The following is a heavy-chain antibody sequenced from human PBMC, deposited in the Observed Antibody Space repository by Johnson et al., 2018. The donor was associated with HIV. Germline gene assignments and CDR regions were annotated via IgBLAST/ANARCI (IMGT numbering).Heavy chain of an antibody. V-gene: IGHV3-20*03. CDR2: IGWDGFTI. Sequence: MKWVRQTPGMGLEWVAGIGWDGFTIGYVDSVKGRFTISRDDATNSLYLQMNSLRAEDTAVYYCARDRSMGRYYVSDAFDIWGQGTMVTVAS. CDR3: ARDRSMGRYYVSDAFDI. J-gene: IGHJ3*02. D-gene: IGHD1-26*01.